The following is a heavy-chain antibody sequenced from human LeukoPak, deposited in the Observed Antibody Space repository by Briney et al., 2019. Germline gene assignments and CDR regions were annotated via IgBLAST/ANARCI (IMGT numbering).Heavy chain of an antibody. Sequence: GGSLRLSCAASGFTFSSYEMNWVRQAPGKGLEWVSYISSSGSTIYYADSVKGRFTISRDNAKNSLYLQMNSLRAEDTAVYYCARDTGSTFDPWGQGTLVTVSS. CDR2: ISSSGSTI. D-gene: IGHD4-11*01. CDR3: ARDTGSTFDP. J-gene: IGHJ5*02. CDR1: GFTFSSYE. V-gene: IGHV3-48*03.